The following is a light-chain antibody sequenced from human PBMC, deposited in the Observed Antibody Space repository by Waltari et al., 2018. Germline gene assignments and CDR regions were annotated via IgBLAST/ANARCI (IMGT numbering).Light chain of an antibody. J-gene: IGLJ3*02. V-gene: IGLV1-47*01. Sequence: QSMLTQPPSTSGTPGQRVTISCSGSSSNIGPYYVYWYHQLPGTAPKLLIYRNNQRPSGVPDRFSGSKSGTSASLAISGLRSEDEADYYCATWDDSLTAWVFGGGTKLTVL. CDR3: ATWDDSLTAWV. CDR1: SSNIGPYY. CDR2: RNN.